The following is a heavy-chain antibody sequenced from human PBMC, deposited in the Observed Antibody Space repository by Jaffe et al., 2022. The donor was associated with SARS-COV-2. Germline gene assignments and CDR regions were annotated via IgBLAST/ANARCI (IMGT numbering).Heavy chain of an antibody. V-gene: IGHV3-33*01. D-gene: IGHD3-10*01. Sequence: QVQLVESGGGVVQPGRSLRLSCVASGFTFSNYAIHWVRQAPGKGLEWVAVIWHDGSNKYYADSVKGRFTISRDNSKNTVYLEMDGLRGDDTAVYSCARDERLSPGGYWGRGTLVTVSS. CDR2: IWHDGSNK. CDR1: GFTFSNYA. J-gene: IGHJ4*02. CDR3: ARDERLSPGGY.